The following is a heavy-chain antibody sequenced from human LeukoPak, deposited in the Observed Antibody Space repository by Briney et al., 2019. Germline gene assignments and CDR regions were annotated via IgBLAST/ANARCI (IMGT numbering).Heavy chain of an antibody. D-gene: IGHD6-19*01. CDR1: GFTFSSYS. J-gene: IGHJ4*02. CDR3: ARENPVAGIIDY. Sequence: GGSLRLSCAASGFTFSSYSMNWVRQAPGKGLEWVSSISSSSSYIYYADSVKGRFTISRDNAKNSLYLQMNSLRAEDTAVYYCARENPVAGIIDYWGQGTLVTVSS. CDR2: ISSSSSYI. V-gene: IGHV3-21*01.